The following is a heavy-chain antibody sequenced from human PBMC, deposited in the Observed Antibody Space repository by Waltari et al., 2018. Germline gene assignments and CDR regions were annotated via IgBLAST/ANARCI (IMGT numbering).Heavy chain of an antibody. CDR2: IYYSGST. V-gene: IGHV4-39*07. Sequence: QLQLQESGPGLVKPSETLSLTCTVSGGSISSSSYYWGWIRQPPGKGLEWIGSIYYSGSTYYNPSLKSRVTISVDTSKNQFSLKLSSVTAADTAVYYCARDYRTLDPPGRYSGYPWSYGMDVWGQGTTVTVSS. D-gene: IGHD5-12*01. J-gene: IGHJ6*02. CDR1: GGSISSSSYY. CDR3: ARDYRTLDPPGRYSGYPWSYGMDV.